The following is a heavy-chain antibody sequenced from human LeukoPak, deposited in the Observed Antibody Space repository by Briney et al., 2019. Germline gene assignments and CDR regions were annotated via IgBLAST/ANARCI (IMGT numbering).Heavy chain of an antibody. V-gene: IGHV4-4*07. D-gene: IGHD3-22*01. CDR1: GGSISSYY. CDR2: IDTSGNT. CDR3: ARRYYYDSSGYYYYFDY. J-gene: IGHJ4*02. Sequence: SETLSLTCTVSGGSISSYYWSWIRQPAGKGLEWIGRIDTSGNTNYKPSLKSRVTMSVDTSKKQFSLKLSSVTAADTAVYYCARRYYYDSSGYYYYFDYWGQGTLVTVSS.